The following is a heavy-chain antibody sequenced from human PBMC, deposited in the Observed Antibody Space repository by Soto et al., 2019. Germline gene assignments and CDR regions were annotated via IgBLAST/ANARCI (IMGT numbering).Heavy chain of an antibody. CDR3: SATPTHNYYYYYGMDV. J-gene: IGHJ6*02. CDR2: ISGSGGST. CDR1: GFTFSSYA. Sequence: GGSLRLSCAASGFTFSSYAMSWVRQAPGKGLEWVSAISGSGGSTYYADSVKGRFTISRDNAKNTLYLQMNSLRAEDTDVYYCSATPTHNYYYYYGMDVWGQGTTVTVSS. V-gene: IGHV3-23*01. D-gene: IGHD2-15*01.